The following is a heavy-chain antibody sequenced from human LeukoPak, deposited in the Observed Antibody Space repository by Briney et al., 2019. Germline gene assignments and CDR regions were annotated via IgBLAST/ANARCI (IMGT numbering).Heavy chain of an antibody. CDR3: AGRLPRCSGGSCYSLHY. D-gene: IGHD2-15*01. Sequence: SETLSLTCTVSGYSISSGYFWGWMRQPPGKGLEWIGSVYHSGSTNYNPSLKSRVTISVDTSKNQFSLKLSSVTAADTAVYYCAGRLPRCSGGSCYSLHYWGQGTLVTVSS. CDR1: GYSISSGYF. V-gene: IGHV4-38-2*02. CDR2: VYHSGST. J-gene: IGHJ4*02.